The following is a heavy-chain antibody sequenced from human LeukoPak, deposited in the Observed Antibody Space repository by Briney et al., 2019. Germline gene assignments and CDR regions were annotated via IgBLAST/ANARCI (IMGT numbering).Heavy chain of an antibody. Sequence: PGGSLRLSCAASGFTFNYYWMTWVRQGPGKGLEWVATIKEDGSERYYVESVKGRFTISRDNAKNSLYLQMNSLRVEDTALYYCARDKAGGSSYGSSFHFWGQGTMVTVSS. CDR3: ARDKAGGSSYGSSFHF. CDR1: GFTFNYYW. J-gene: IGHJ3*01. CDR2: IKEDGSER. V-gene: IGHV3-7*01. D-gene: IGHD3-10*01.